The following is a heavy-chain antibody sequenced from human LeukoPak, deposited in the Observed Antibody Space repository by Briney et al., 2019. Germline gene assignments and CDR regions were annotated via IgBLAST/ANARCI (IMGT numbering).Heavy chain of an antibody. CDR3: ARLPSDPYSSSSHRGWFDP. CDR2: IYTSGST. CDR1: GGSISSSNW. D-gene: IGHD6-13*01. Sequence: PSETLSLTCAVSGGSISSSNWWSWVRQPPGKGLEWIGRIYTSGSTNYNPSLKSRVTISVDTSKNQFSLKLSSVTAADTAVYYCARLPSDPYSSSSHRGWFDPWGQGTLVTVSS. V-gene: IGHV4-4*02. J-gene: IGHJ5*02.